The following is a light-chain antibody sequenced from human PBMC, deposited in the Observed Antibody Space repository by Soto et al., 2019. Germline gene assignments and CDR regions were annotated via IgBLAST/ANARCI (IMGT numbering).Light chain of an antibody. CDR2: GAS. V-gene: IGKV3-20*01. J-gene: IGKJ1*01. CDR3: QHYSSSVT. CDR1: HSVSRN. Sequence: ENVLTQSACTLSVSPGGRATLSCRASHSVSRNLAWYQQKPGQAPWLLIYGASTRATGIPARFSGSCSGTDFTITISRLEHEDSAVYYCQHYSSSVTFGQGTKVDIK.